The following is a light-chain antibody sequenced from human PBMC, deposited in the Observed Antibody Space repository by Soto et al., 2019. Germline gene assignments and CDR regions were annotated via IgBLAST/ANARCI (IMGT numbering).Light chain of an antibody. CDR3: QQHHDTPLT. CDR1: QSCLNGSNNKNY. Sequence: DIVMTQSPDSLALSLGEXPTINCKSSQSCLNGSNNKNYLAWYQQKPGQPPKLLIYWASTRESGVPDRFSGSGSATDFTLTISSLQAEDVAVYYCQQHHDTPLTFGGGTKVDIK. V-gene: IGKV4-1*01. CDR2: WAS. J-gene: IGKJ4*01.